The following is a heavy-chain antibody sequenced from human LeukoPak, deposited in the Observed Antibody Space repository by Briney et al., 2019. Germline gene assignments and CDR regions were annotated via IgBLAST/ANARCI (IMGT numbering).Heavy chain of an antibody. V-gene: IGHV4-4*07. CDR3: ARLSGSGSYYNVPHYYYYGMDV. J-gene: IGHJ6*02. Sequence: SETLSLTCTVSGGSISSYYWSWIRQPAGKGLEWIGRIYTSGSTNYNPSLKSRVTMSVDTSKNQFSLKLTSVTAADTAVYYCARLSGSGSYYNVPHYYYYGMDVWGQGTTVTVSS. D-gene: IGHD3-10*01. CDR1: GGSISSYY. CDR2: IYTSGST.